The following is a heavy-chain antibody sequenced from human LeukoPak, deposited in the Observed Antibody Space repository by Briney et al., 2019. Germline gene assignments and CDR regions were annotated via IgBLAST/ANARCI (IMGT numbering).Heavy chain of an antibody. Sequence: GASVKVSCKASGGTFSSYAISWVRQAPGRGLEWMGGIIPIFGTANYAQKFQGRVTITTDESTSTAYMELSSLRSEDTAVYYCARSARGSYYYYMDVWGKGTTVTVSS. CDR1: GGTFSSYA. D-gene: IGHD3-16*01. J-gene: IGHJ6*03. CDR2: IIPIFGTA. V-gene: IGHV1-69*05. CDR3: ARSARGSYYYYMDV.